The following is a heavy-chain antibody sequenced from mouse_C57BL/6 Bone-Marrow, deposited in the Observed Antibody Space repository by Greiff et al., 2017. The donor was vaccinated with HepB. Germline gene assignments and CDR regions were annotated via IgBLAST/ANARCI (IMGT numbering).Heavy chain of an antibody. V-gene: IGHV1-61*01. CDR2: IYPSDSET. Sequence: QVQLKQPGAELVRPGSSVKLSCKASGYTFTSYWMDWVKQRPGQGLEWIGNIYPSDSETHYNQKFKDKATLTVDKSSSTAYMQLSSLTSEDSAVYYCARGGVWLLAWFAYWGQGTLVTVSA. D-gene: IGHD2-3*01. CDR1: GYTFTSYW. CDR3: ARGGVWLLAWFAY. J-gene: IGHJ3*01.